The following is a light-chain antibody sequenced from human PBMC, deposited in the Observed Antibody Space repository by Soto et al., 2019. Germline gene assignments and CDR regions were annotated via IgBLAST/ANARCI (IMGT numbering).Light chain of an antibody. CDR2: EVR. CDR3: SSYKSSSTYF. Sequence: QSALTQSAAVSGSPGQSITLSCTGTSSDVCGYNYVSWYQHHPGKAPKLMIYEVRIRPSVVSNRFSGSKSGNTASLTISGLQAEDEADYYFSSYKSSSTYFFGTGTKVTVL. V-gene: IGLV2-14*01. J-gene: IGLJ1*01. CDR1: SSDVCGYNY.